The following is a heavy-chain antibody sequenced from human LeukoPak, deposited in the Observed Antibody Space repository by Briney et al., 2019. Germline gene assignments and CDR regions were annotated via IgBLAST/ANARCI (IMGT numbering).Heavy chain of an antibody. CDR1: GFTVSSNY. V-gene: IGHV3-53*01. Sequence: GGSLRLSCAASGFTVSSNYMSWVRQAPGKGLEWVSTIDSVRNTHYADSVKGRFTISRDNSKNTVHLQMNSLRAEDTAVYYCAKRLSASDWFEVDYWGQGTLVTVSS. CDR2: IDSVRNT. CDR3: AKRLSASDWFEVDY. D-gene: IGHD3-9*01. J-gene: IGHJ4*02.